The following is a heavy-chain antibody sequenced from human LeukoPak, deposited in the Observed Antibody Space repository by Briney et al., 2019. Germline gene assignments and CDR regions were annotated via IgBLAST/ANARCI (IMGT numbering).Heavy chain of an antibody. CDR1: GFTFGSYW. CDR2: IKQDGSEK. J-gene: IGHJ4*02. D-gene: IGHD2-15*01. V-gene: IGHV3-7*01. CDR3: ARLGVALQFDY. Sequence: GGSLRLSCAASGFTFGSYWMTWVRQAPGKGLEWVANIKQDGSEKYYVDSVKGRFTISRDNAKNSLYLQMNSLRAEDTAVYYCARLGVALQFDYWGQGTLVTVSS.